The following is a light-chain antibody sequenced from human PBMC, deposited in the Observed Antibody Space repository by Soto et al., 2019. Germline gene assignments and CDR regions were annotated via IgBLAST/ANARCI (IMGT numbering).Light chain of an antibody. Sequence: DLQMTQSPSSLSASVGDRVTITCRASQGISSYLAWFQQRPGKAPKCLIYAASSLQRGVPSKFSGSGSGTDFTLTISSLQPEDSATYYCQQYDSAPYTFGQGTKLEIK. CDR2: AAS. CDR3: QQYDSAPYT. V-gene: IGKV1-16*02. J-gene: IGKJ2*01. CDR1: QGISSY.